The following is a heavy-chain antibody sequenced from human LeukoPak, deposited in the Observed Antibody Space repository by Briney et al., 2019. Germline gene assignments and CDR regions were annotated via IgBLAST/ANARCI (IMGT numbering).Heavy chain of an antibody. J-gene: IGHJ6*02. D-gene: IGHD5-18*01. CDR3: AKYGLGSGIQVWGDFGTDV. CDR1: GFTFSSYG. CDR2: ISGSGGST. Sequence: GGSLRLSCAASGFTFSSYGMSWVRQAPGKGLEWVSAISGSGGSTYYADSVKGRFTISRDNSKNTLYLQMNSLRAEDTAVYYCAKYGLGSGIQVWGDFGTDVWGQETTVTVSS. V-gene: IGHV3-23*01.